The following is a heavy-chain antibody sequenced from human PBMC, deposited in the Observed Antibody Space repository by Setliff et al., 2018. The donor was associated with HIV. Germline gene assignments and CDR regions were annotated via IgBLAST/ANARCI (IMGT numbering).Heavy chain of an antibody. Sequence: SETLSLTCTVSGGSISTSNYWSWVRQPPGKRLEWIGEIYHSGNTNYNPSLKSRVIISVDKSKNQFSLKLSSVTAADTAVYYCARDSPLNDYGDYGLGYYGMDVWGQGTTVTVSS. CDR2: IYHSGNT. CDR1: GGSISTSNY. V-gene: IGHV4-4*02. J-gene: IGHJ6*02. CDR3: ARDSPLNDYGDYGLGYYGMDV. D-gene: IGHD4-17*01.